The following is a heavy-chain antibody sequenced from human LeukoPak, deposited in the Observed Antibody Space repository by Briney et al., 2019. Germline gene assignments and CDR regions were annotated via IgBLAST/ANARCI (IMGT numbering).Heavy chain of an antibody. V-gene: IGHV4-4*07. D-gene: IGHD6-13*01. Sequence: SETLSLTCTVSGGSISSYYWSWIRQPAGKGLEWIGRIYTSGSTNYNPSLKSRVTMSVDTSKNQFSLKLSSVIAADTAVYYCARTLGYVAAAGPGGPEYYYYMDVWGKGTTVTVSS. CDR2: IYTSGST. J-gene: IGHJ6*03. CDR1: GGSISSYY. CDR3: ARTLGYVAAAGPGGPEYYYYMDV.